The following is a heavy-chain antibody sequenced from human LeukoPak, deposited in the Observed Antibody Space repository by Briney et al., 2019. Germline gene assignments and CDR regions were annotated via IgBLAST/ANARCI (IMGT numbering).Heavy chain of an antibody. Sequence: VGALRLSCTASGFTFSDSSMNWVRQAPGRGLEWLSYISSSSATIYYADSVKGRFTISRDDAKNSLYLQMNSLRAEDTAVYYCARNLNTADDYWGQGILVTVSS. CDR2: ISSSSATI. CDR3: ARNLNTADDY. D-gene: IGHD5-18*01. J-gene: IGHJ4*02. V-gene: IGHV3-48*01. CDR1: GFTFSDSS.